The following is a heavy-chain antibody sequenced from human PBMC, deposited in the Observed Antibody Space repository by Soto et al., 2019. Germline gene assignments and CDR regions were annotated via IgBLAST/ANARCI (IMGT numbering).Heavy chain of an antibody. Sequence: QVQLVESGGGVVQPGRSLRLSCAASGFTFSSYGMHWVRQAPGKGLEWVAVISYDGSNKYYADSVKGRFTISRDNSKNTLYLQRNSLRAEDTAVYYCAKDRSPPPYSSTGCDYWGQGSLVTVSS. CDR2: ISYDGSNK. D-gene: IGHD6-13*01. V-gene: IGHV3-30*18. CDR3: AKDRSPPPYSSTGCDY. J-gene: IGHJ4*02. CDR1: GFTFSSYG.